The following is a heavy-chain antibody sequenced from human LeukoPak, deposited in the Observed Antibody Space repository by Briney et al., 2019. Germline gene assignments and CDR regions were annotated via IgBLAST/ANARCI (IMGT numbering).Heavy chain of an antibody. CDR1: GDSMSSTTYF. J-gene: IGHJ4*02. CDR2: INHSGST. V-gene: IGHV4-39*07. CDR3: ASASRGDY. Sequence: SETLSLTCTVSGDSMSSTTYFWGWIRQPPGKGLEWIGEINHSGSTNYNPSLKSRVTISVDTSKNQFSLKLSSVTAADTAVYYCASASRGDYWGQGTLVTVSS.